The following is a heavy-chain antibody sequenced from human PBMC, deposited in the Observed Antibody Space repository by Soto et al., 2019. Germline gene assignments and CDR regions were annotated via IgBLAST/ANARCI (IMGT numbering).Heavy chain of an antibody. J-gene: IGHJ6*02. Sequence: GGSLRLSCAASGFTFRIYTMHWVRQAPGKGLEWVSVISYDGDSIFYTDSVKGRFTISRDNSKNTLYLQMNSLRAEDTAIYYCARDCSGGSCYPGMDVWGQGTTVTVSS. V-gene: IGHV3-30-3*01. D-gene: IGHD2-15*01. CDR2: ISYDGDSI. CDR3: ARDCSGGSCYPGMDV. CDR1: GFTFRIYT.